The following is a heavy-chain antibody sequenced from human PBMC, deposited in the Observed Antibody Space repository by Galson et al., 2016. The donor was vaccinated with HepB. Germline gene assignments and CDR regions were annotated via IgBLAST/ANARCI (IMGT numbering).Heavy chain of an antibody. D-gene: IGHD6-19*01. J-gene: IGHJ6*02. CDR2: ISSSGGGT. V-gene: IGHV3-23*01. CDR1: GFTFSSYA. CDR3: ARDCAAGICGMDV. Sequence: SLRLSCAASGFTFSSYAMSWVRQAPGKGLEWVSAISSSGGGTYYADSVKGRFTISRDNSKNTLYLQMNSLRADDTAVYYCARDCAAGICGMDVWGQGTTVTVSS.